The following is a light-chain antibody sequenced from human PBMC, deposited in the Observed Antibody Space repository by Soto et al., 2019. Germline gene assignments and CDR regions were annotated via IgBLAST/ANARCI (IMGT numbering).Light chain of an antibody. V-gene: IGLV2-14*01. CDR2: DVS. CDR1: SSDVGGYNY. CDR3: SSYTSSSTLV. J-gene: IGLJ1*01. Sequence: QSALTQPAAVSGSPGQSITISCTGTSSDVGGYNYVSWYQQHPGQAPKLIIYDVSKRPSGVSNRFSGSKSGNTASLTISGLQAEDEADYYCSSYTSSSTLVFGTGTKLTVL.